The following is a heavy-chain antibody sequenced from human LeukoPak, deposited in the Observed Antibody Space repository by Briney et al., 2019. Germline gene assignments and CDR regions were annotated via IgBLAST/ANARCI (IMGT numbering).Heavy chain of an antibody. Sequence: PGGSLRLSCAASGFTFSNYWMNWVRQAPGKGLEWVANIKEDGSEKYYVDSVKGRFTVSRDNTKNSLYLQMNSLRVEDTAVYYCARNLLTLSYWGQGTLVTVSP. V-gene: IGHV3-7*01. CDR2: IKEDGSEK. CDR1: GFTFSNYW. J-gene: IGHJ4*02. CDR3: ARNLLTLSY.